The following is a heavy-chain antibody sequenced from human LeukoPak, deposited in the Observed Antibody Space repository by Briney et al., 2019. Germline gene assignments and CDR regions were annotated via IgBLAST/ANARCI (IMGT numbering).Heavy chain of an antibody. D-gene: IGHD2-2*02. Sequence: GGSLLLSCAASGFTFSSYAMSLVRQAPGKGLEWVSAISGSVGSTYYADSVKGWFTISRDNSKNTLYLQMNSLRAEDTAVYYCAKQGDIVVVPAAICFDYWGKGTLVTVSS. CDR3: AKQGDIVVVPAAICFDY. J-gene: IGHJ4*02. CDR2: ISGSVGST. V-gene: IGHV3-23*01. CDR1: GFTFSSYA.